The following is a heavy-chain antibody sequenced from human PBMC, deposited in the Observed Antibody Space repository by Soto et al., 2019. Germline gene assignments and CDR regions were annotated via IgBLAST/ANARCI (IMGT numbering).Heavy chain of an antibody. D-gene: IGHD4-4*01. Sequence: QVQLVQSGAEVKKPGASVKVSCKASGYTFTSYSISWVRQAPGQGLEWMGWISVNNGNTKYAQDFQGRVTMTTDTSTSTSYMELRSLRSDYTAVYYCARDGVAVTTGISGYWGQGTLVTVFS. CDR2: ISVNNGNT. CDR1: GYTFTSYS. CDR3: ARDGVAVTTGISGY. J-gene: IGHJ4*02. V-gene: IGHV1-18*01.